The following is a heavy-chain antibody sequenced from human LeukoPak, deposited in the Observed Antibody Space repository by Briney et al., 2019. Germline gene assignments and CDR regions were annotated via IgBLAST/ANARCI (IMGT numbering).Heavy chain of an antibody. CDR1: GGSFSGYY. D-gene: IGHD2-15*01. V-gene: IGHV4-34*01. J-gene: IGHJ6*03. CDR2: ISYSGST. Sequence: SETLSLTCAVYGGSFSGYYWSWIRQPPGKGLEWIGSISYSGSTYYNPSLKSRVTISVDTSKNQFSLKLSSVTAADTAVYYCARGYCSGGSCYSYYYYNYMDVWGKGTTVTVSS. CDR3: ARGYCSGGSCYSYYYYNYMDV.